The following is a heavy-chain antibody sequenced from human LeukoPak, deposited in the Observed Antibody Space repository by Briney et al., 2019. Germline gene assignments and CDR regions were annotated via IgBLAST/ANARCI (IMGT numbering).Heavy chain of an antibody. CDR3: ARVPAANHYYYYMDV. J-gene: IGHJ6*03. Sequence: GGSLRLSCAASGFTFDDYGMRWVRQAPGKGLEWVSGINWNGGSTGYADSVKGRFTISRDNAKNSLYLQMNSLRAEDTALYYCARVPAANHYYYYMDVWGKGTTVTVSS. V-gene: IGHV3-20*04. CDR1: GFTFDDYG. CDR2: INWNGGST. D-gene: IGHD2-2*01.